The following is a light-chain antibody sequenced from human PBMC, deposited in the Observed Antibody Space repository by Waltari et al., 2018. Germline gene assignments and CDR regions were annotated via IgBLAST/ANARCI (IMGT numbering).Light chain of an antibody. CDR3: QSYDTSLSVV. V-gene: IGLV1-40*01. J-gene: IGLJ3*02. CDR1: GSNIGAGYD. Sequence: QSVLTQPPSVYGAPGQRVTISCTGSGSNIGAGYDVPWYPPLTRAAPKLLIYGSTSRPLGVPARFCGSTSGTSASLAITGLQAEDEADYYCQSYDTSLSVVFGGGTKLTVL. CDR2: GST.